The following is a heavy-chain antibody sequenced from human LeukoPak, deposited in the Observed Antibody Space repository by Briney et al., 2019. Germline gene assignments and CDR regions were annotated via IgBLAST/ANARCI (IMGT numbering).Heavy chain of an antibody. CDR2: ISHDGSNK. V-gene: IGHV3-30*04. D-gene: IGHD3-22*01. CDR3: TRGSGYYFAGLDY. J-gene: IGHJ4*02. Sequence: GRSLRLSCAASGFTFSSYAMHWVRQAPGKGLEWVAVISHDGSNKYYADSVKGRFTISRDNSKNTLYLQMNSLRAEDTAVYYCTRGSGYYFAGLDYWGQGTLVTVSS. CDR1: GFTFSSYA.